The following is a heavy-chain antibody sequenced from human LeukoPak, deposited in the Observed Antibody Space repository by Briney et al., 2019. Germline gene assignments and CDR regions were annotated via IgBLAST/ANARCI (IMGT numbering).Heavy chain of an antibody. Sequence: SETLSLTFAVYGGSFSGYYWSWIRQPPGKGREWIGEINHIGSTNYNPSLKSRVTISVDTSKNQFSLKLSSVTAADTAVYYCARLRIRLPLWYYMDVWGKGTTVTVSS. V-gene: IGHV4-34*01. D-gene: IGHD2/OR15-2a*01. CDR3: ARLRIRLPLWYYMDV. J-gene: IGHJ6*03. CDR1: GGSFSGYY. CDR2: INHIGST.